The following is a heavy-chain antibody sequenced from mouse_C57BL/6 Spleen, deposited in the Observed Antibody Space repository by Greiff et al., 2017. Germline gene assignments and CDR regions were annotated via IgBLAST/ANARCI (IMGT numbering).Heavy chain of an antibody. V-gene: IGHV1-64*01. CDR3: ASSITTVVANWYFDV. Sequence: VQLQQPGAELVKPGASVKLSCKASGYTFTSYWMHWVKQRPGQGLEWIGMIHPNSGSTNYNEKFKSKATLTVDKSSSTAYMQLSSLTSEDSAVYYCASSITTVVANWYFDVWGTGTTVTVSS. D-gene: IGHD1-1*01. J-gene: IGHJ1*03. CDR1: GYTFTSYW. CDR2: IHPNSGST.